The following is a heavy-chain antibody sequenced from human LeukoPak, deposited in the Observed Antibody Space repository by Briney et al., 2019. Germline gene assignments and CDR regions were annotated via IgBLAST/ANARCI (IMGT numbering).Heavy chain of an antibody. Sequence: SETLSLTCTVSGGSISSYYWSWIRQPAGKGLEWIGRMYISGSTNYNPSLKSRVTMSVDTSKNQFSLKLSSVTAADTAVYYCARLAWNGRNKVFGIDYWGQGTLVTVSS. CDR2: MYISGST. D-gene: IGHD1-1*01. V-gene: IGHV4-4*07. J-gene: IGHJ4*02. CDR1: GGSISSYY. CDR3: ARLAWNGRNKVFGIDY.